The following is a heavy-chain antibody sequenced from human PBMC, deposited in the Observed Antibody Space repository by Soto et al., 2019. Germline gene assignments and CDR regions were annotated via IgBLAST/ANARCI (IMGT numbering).Heavy chain of an antibody. J-gene: IGHJ4*02. CDR1: GGSISSSSYY. V-gene: IGHV4-39*01. Sequence: SETLSLTCTVSGGSISSSSYYWGWIRQPPGKGLEWIGSIYYSGSTYYNPSLKSRVTISVDTSKNQFSLKLSSVTAADTAVYYCARRLHYGDYVDGEIDYWGQGTLVTVSS. CDR2: IYYSGST. D-gene: IGHD4-17*01. CDR3: ARRLHYGDYVDGEIDY.